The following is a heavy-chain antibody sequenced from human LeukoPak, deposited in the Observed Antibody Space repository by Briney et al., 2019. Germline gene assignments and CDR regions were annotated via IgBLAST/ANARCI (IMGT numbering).Heavy chain of an antibody. CDR1: GFTFSSYA. CDR2: ISGSGGST. J-gene: IGHJ4*02. V-gene: IGHV3-23*01. CDR3: AKGTLRYFDWLLWDDY. Sequence: GGSLRLSCAASGFTFSSYAMSWVRQAPGKGLEWVSAISGSGGSTYYADSVKGRFTISRDNSKNTLYLQMNSLRAEDTAVYYCAKGTLRYFDWLLWDDYWGQGTLVTVSS. D-gene: IGHD3-9*01.